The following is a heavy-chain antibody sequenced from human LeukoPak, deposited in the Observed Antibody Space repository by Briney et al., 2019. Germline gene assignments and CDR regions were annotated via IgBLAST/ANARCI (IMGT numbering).Heavy chain of an antibody. V-gene: IGHV4-61*01. J-gene: IGHJ5*01. Sequence: PSETLSLTCTVSGGSVSSGSYYWSWIRQPPGKGLEWIGYIYYSGSTNYNPSLKSRVTISVDTSKNQFSLKLSSVTAADTAVYYCARVLLGYCSGGSCFANRFDPWGQGTLVTVSS. D-gene: IGHD2-15*01. CDR1: GGSVSSGSYY. CDR2: IYYSGST. CDR3: ARVLLGYCSGGSCFANRFDP.